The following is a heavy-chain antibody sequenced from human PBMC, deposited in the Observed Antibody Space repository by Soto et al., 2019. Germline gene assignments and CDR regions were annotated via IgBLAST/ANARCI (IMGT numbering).Heavy chain of an antibody. CDR3: ARVGYDYVWGSYRSDASDI. V-gene: IGHV1-8*01. D-gene: IGHD3-16*02. Sequence: GASVKVSCKASGYTFTSYDINWVRQATGQGLEWMGWMNPNSGNTGYAQKFQGRVTMTRNTSISTAYMELSSLRSEDTAVYYCARVGYDYVWGSYRSDASDIWGQGTMVTVSS. CDR2: MNPNSGNT. CDR1: GYTFTSYD. J-gene: IGHJ3*02.